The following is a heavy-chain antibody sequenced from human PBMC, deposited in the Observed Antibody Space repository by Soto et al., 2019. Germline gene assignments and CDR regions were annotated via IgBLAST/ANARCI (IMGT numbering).Heavy chain of an antibody. Sequence: ASVKVSCKASGYTFTSYGISWVRQAPGQGLEWMGWISAYNGNTNYAQKLQGRVTMTTDTSTSTAYMELRSLRSDDTAVYYCARDMGYGSGVGWFDPWGQGTLVTVSS. D-gene: IGHD3-10*01. CDR3: ARDMGYGSGVGWFDP. J-gene: IGHJ5*02. V-gene: IGHV1-18*01. CDR2: ISAYNGNT. CDR1: GYTFTSYG.